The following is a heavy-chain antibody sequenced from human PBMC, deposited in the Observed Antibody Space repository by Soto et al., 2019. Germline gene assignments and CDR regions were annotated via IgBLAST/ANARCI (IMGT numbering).Heavy chain of an antibody. CDR2: IFYSGST. V-gene: IGHV4-59*01. CDR3: ARARVGQYNVDSKAYYYYGMDV. D-gene: IGHD4-4*01. CDR1: GGSISDFY. J-gene: IGHJ6*02. Sequence: SETLSLTCTVSGGSISDFYWSWIRQPPGKGLEWIGFIFYSGSTNYNPSLKSRVTISVDTSKNQFSLKVRSVTAADTAVYYCARARVGQYNVDSKAYYYYGMDVWGQATKVTVSS.